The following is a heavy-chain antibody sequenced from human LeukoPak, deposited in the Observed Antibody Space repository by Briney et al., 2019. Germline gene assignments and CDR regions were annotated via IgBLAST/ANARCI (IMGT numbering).Heavy chain of an antibody. D-gene: IGHD3-16*02. CDR1: GGSMTAGDYY. CDR2: S. Sequence: SETLSLTCTVSGGSMTAGDYYWGWVRQPPGTGLQWIATSYQGASLKSRVTISLDTSKNQFSLRLTSVTAADTAVYYCARIYGLYQEAMDVWGPGITVIVSS. J-gene: IGHJ6*02. CDR3: ARIYGLYQEAMDV. V-gene: IGHV4-39*07.